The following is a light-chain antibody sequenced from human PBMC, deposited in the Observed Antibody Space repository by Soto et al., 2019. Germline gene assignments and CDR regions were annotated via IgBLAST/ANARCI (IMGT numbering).Light chain of an antibody. Sequence: DIQLTQAPSFLSASVGDRVTITCRASPDINTYLAWYQQNPGKATKLLIFAASTLQNGVPSRFIGSGSGAEFTVTITSLQPEDFATYYCQQRKSYPITFGQGTRLEIK. CDR3: QQRKSYPIT. J-gene: IGKJ5*01. V-gene: IGKV1-9*01. CDR1: PDINTY. CDR2: AAS.